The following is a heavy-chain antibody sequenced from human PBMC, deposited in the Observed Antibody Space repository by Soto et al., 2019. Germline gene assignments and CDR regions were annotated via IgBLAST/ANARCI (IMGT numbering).Heavy chain of an antibody. CDR1: GYSFTSSW. CDR2: IDPSDSYI. J-gene: IGHJ4*02. D-gene: IGHD6-6*01. CDR3: ARRGSSSSFFYDS. V-gene: IGHV5-10-1*03. Sequence: EVQLVQSGAEVKKPGESLRISCQGSGYSFTSSWISWVRQMPGEGLEWMGRIDPSDSYINYSPSFQGRVTISADKSISTAYLQWSSLKASDTAMYYXARRGSSSSFFYDSWGQGTLVTVSS.